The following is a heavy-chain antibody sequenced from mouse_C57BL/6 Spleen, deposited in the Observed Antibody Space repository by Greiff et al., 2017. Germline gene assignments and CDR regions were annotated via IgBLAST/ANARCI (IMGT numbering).Heavy chain of an antibody. CDR2: IHPSDSDT. CDR3: AREDWDEDY. Sequence: QVQLQQPGAELVKPGASVKVSCKASGYTFTSYWMHWVKQRPGQGLEWIGRIHPSDSDTNSKQNFKVKATLTVDKSSSTAYLQLSSLTSEDAAVYYCAREDWDEDYWGQGTTLTVSS. V-gene: IGHV1-74*01. J-gene: IGHJ2*01. CDR1: GYTFTSYW. D-gene: IGHD4-1*01.